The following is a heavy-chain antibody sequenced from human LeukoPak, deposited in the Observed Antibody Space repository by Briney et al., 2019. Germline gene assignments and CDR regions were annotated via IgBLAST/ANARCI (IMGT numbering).Heavy chain of an antibody. CDR3: AKSTAILVVTALNY. CDR1: GFTFSSYA. V-gene: IGHV3-23*01. J-gene: IGHJ4*02. D-gene: IGHD2-21*02. CDR2: ISGSGCRT. Sequence: GGSLRLSCAASGFTFSSYAMSWVRQAPGKGLEWVSAISGSGCRTYYADCVKRLFTISRDNSKNTLYLQRDSLRAEDSAVSYCAKSTAILVVTALNYWGQGTLVTVSS.